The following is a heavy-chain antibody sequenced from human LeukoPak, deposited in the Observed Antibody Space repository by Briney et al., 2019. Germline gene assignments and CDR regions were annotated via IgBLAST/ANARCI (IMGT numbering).Heavy chain of an antibody. V-gene: IGHV3-7*04. D-gene: IGHD5-18*01. CDR3: ARDASIQPFDS. Sequence: PGGSLRLSCAVSGFTFTSYWMSWVRQAPGKGLEWVANIRQDGSEEYYVGSVKGRFTISRDNAKNSLFLQMNNLRAEDTAVYYCARDASIQPFDSWGQGTLVTVSS. CDR2: IRQDGSEE. J-gene: IGHJ4*02. CDR1: GFTFTSYW.